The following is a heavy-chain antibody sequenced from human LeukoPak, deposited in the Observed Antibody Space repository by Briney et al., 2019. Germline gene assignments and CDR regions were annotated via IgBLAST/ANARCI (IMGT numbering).Heavy chain of an antibody. D-gene: IGHD3-10*01. CDR2: ISYDGSSK. CDR3: AKDRGGSGSYVLYYYYYGMDV. CDR1: GFTFSSYG. V-gene: IGHV3-30*18. J-gene: IGHJ6*02. Sequence: GGSLRLSCAASGFTFSSYGMHWVRQAPGKGLEWVAVISYDGSSKYYADSVKGRFTISRDNSKNTLYLQMNSLRAEDTAVYYCAKDRGGSGSYVLYYYYYGMDVWGQGTTVTVSS.